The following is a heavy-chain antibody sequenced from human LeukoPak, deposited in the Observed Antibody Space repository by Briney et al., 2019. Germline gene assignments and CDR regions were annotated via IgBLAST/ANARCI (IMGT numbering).Heavy chain of an antibody. D-gene: IGHD3-3*01. J-gene: IGHJ4*02. Sequence: SETLSLTCTVSGGSISSSSYYWGWIRQPPGKGLEWIGSIYYSESTYYNPSLKSRVTISVDTSKNQFSLKLSSVTAADTAVYYCARAGGYYDFWSGLFDYWGQGTLVTVSS. CDR2: IYYSEST. V-gene: IGHV4-39*07. CDR1: GGSISSSSYY. CDR3: ARAGGYYDFWSGLFDY.